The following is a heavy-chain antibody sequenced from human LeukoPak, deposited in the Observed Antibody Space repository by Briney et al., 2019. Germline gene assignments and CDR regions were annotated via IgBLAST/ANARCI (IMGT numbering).Heavy chain of an antibody. CDR3: ARREDPRYSGYDSLFDP. CDR2: INHSGST. Sequence: PSETLSLTCTVSGGSISSGDYYWSWIRQPPGKGLEWIGEINHSGSTYYNPSLKSRVTISVDTSKNQFSLKLSSVTAADTAVYYCARREDPRYSGYDSLFDPWGQGTLVTVSS. D-gene: IGHD5-12*01. J-gene: IGHJ5*02. CDR1: GGSISSGDYY. V-gene: IGHV4-39*01.